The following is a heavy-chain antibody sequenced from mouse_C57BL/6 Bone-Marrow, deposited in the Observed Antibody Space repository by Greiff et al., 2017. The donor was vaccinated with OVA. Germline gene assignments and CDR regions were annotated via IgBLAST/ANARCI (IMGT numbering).Heavy chain of an antibody. CDR2: INPYNGGT. CDR1: GYTFTDYY. V-gene: IGHV1-19*01. D-gene: IGHD1-1*01. Sequence: VHVKQSGPVLVKPGASVKMSCKASGYTFTDYYMNWVKQSHGKSLEWIGVINPYNGGTSYNQKFKGKATLTVDKSSSTAYMELNSLTSEDSAVYYCARERDYYGSSFYWYFDVWGTGTTVTVSS. CDR3: ARERDYYGSSFYWYFDV. J-gene: IGHJ1*03.